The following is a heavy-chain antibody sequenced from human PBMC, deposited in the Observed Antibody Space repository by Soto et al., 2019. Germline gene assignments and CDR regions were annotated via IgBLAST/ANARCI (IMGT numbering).Heavy chain of an antibody. D-gene: IGHD4-4*01. V-gene: IGHV4-34*01. CDR2: INHSGST. J-gene: IGHJ6*02. CDR3: ARVKATVTTRATYYYYGMDV. CDR1: GGSFSGYY. Sequence: SETXXLTCAVYGGSFSGYYWSWIRQPPGKGLEWIGEINHSGSTNYNPSHKSRVTISVDTSKNQFSLKLSSVTAADTAVYYCARVKATVTTRATYYYYGMDVWGQGTTVTVSS.